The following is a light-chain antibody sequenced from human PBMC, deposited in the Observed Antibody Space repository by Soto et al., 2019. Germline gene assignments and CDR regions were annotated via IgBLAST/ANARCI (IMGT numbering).Light chain of an antibody. Sequence: QSVLTQPPSASGTPGQRVTISCSGSSSNTGSNTVNWYQQLPGTAPKLLIYSNNQRPSGVPDRFSGSKSGTSASLAISGFQSEDEADYYCAAGDDSLNFYVSGTGTKVPVL. J-gene: IGLJ1*01. CDR3: AAGDDSLNFYV. CDR1: SSNTGSNT. CDR2: SNN. V-gene: IGLV1-44*01.